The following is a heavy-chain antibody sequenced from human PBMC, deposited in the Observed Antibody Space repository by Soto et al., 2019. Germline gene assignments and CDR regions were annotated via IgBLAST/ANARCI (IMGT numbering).Heavy chain of an antibody. V-gene: IGHV1-8*01. D-gene: IGHD2-15*01. CDR2: MNPNSGNT. CDR1: GYTFTSYD. J-gene: IGHJ6*02. Sequence: ASVKVSCKASGYTFTSYDINWVRQATGRGLEWMGWMNPNSGNTGYAQKFQGRVTMTRNTSISTAYMELSSLRSEDTAVYYCARVSWVVAATLPYHYGMDVLGQGTTVTVS. CDR3: ARVSWVVAATLPYHYGMDV.